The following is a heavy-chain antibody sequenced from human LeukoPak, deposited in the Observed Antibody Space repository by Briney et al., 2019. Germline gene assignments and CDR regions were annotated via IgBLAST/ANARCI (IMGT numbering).Heavy chain of an antibody. J-gene: IGHJ4*02. D-gene: IGHD3-16*01. V-gene: IGHV4-34*01. Sequence: PSETLSLTCAVYGGSFSGYYWSWIRQPPGKGLEWIGEINHSGSTNYSPSLKSRVTISVDTSKNQFSLKLSSVTAADTAVYYCASSRRRGMVTPYYFDYWGQRTLVTVSS. CDR1: GGSFSGYY. CDR3: ASSRRRGMVTPYYFDY. CDR2: INHSGST.